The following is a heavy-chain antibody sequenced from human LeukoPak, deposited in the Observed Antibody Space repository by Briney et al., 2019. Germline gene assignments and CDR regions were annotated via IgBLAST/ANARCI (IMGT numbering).Heavy chain of an antibody. V-gene: IGHV3-9*01. D-gene: IGHD1-26*01. Sequence: GGSLRLSCAASGFTFDDYAMHWVRQAPGKGLEWVSGISWNSGSIGYADSVKGRFTISRDNAKNSLYLQMNSLRAEDTALYYCAKSGVGADGRNDAFDMWGQGTMVTVSS. CDR1: GFTFDDYA. CDR2: ISWNSGSI. J-gene: IGHJ3*02. CDR3: AKSGVGADGRNDAFDM.